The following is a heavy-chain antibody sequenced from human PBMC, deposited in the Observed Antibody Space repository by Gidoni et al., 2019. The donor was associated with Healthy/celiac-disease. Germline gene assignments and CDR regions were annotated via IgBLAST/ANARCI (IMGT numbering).Heavy chain of an antibody. D-gene: IGHD2-2*01. V-gene: IGHV4-39*01. CDR2: IYYSGST. CDR1: GGSISSSSYY. J-gene: IGHJ4*02. Sequence: QLQLQESGPGLVKPSETLSLTCTVSGGSISSSSYYWGWIRQPPGKGLEWIGSIYYSGSTYYNPSLKSRVTISVDTSKNQFSLKLSSVTAADTAVYYCARTLSVVVVPAAIFDYWGQGTLVTVSS. CDR3: ARTLSVVVVPAAIFDY.